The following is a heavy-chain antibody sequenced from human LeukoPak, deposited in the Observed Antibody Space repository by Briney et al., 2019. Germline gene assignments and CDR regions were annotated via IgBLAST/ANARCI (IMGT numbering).Heavy chain of an antibody. Sequence: GGSLRLSCAASGFTFSSYAMSRVRQAPGKGLEWVSAISGSGGSTYYADSVKGRFTISRDNSKNTLYLQMNSLRAEDTAVYYCAPIAVAREDWYFDLWGRGTLVTVSS. V-gene: IGHV3-23*01. D-gene: IGHD6-19*01. CDR1: GFTFSSYA. CDR2: ISGSGGST. CDR3: APIAVAREDWYFDL. J-gene: IGHJ2*01.